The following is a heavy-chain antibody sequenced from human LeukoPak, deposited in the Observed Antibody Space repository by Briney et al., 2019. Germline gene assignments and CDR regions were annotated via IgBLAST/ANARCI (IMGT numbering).Heavy chain of an antibody. CDR1: GFTFSSYG. D-gene: IGHD1-26*01. V-gene: IGHV3-30*03. CDR2: ISYDGSNK. CDR3: ARDLALWWELLYVFDY. J-gene: IGHJ4*02. Sequence: GGSLRLSCAASGFTFSSYGMHWVRQAPGKGLEWVAVISYDGSNKYYADSVKGRFTISRDNSKNTLYLQMNSLRAEDTAVYYCARDLALWWELLYVFDYWGQGTLVTVSS.